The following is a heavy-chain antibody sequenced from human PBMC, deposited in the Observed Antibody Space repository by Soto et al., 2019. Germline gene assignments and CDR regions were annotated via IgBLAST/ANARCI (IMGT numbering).Heavy chain of an antibody. J-gene: IGHJ3*02. CDR1: GFTFDDYA. Sequence: GGSLSLSCAASGFTFDDYAMNWVRQAPGKGLEWVSGINWNGGSTGYADSVKGRFTISRDNAKNSLYLQMNSLRAEDTALFYCARGNFPTYYYDSSAYSDAFDIWGQGTMVTVSS. CDR2: INWNGGST. CDR3: ARGNFPTYYYDSSAYSDAFDI. D-gene: IGHD3-22*01. V-gene: IGHV3-20*04.